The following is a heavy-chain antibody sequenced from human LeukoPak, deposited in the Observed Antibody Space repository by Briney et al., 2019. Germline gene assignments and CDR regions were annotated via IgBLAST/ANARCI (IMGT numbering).Heavy chain of an antibody. Sequence: PGGSLRLSCVASGFNFDDYAMHWVRQAPGKGLEWISVISGDGGRTYYADSVKGRFTISRHNSKNTLYLQMNSLRAEDTAVYYCARARHTGVAAGAFDIWGQGTMVTVSS. CDR3: ARARHTGVAAGAFDI. D-gene: IGHD6-19*01. CDR2: ISGDGGRT. J-gene: IGHJ3*02. V-gene: IGHV3-43*02. CDR1: GFNFDDYA.